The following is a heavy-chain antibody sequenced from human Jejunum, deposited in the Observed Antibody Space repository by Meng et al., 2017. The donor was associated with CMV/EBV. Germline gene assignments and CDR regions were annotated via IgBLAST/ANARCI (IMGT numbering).Heavy chain of an antibody. Sequence: TLQMYSVSWVRRAPGKGLEWVAHIPSATTAISYANSVKGRFNVSRDNVKNSVYLQMNSLRVDDSAVYYCVRGQGGGYQYQFDLWGQGTLVTVSS. CDR1: TLQMYS. V-gene: IGHV3-48*04. D-gene: IGHD3-22*01. CDR2: IPSATTAI. CDR3: VRGQGGGYQYQFDL. J-gene: IGHJ4*02.